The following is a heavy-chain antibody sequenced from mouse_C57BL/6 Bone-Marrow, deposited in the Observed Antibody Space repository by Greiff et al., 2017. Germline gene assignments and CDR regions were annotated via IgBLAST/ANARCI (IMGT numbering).Heavy chain of an antibody. CDR3: AIDHYGSSCWYFDV. J-gene: IGHJ1*03. V-gene: IGHV7-1*01. CDR1: GFTFSDFY. D-gene: IGHD1-1*01. Sequence: EVNLVESGGGLVQSGRSLRLSCATSGFTFSDFYMEWVRQAPGKGLEWIAASRHKANDYTTEYSASVKGQLNVSRYSSQSFLYPSRNALRAEYTSSYYCAIDHYGSSCWYFDVWGTGTTVTVSS. CDR2: SRHKANDYTT.